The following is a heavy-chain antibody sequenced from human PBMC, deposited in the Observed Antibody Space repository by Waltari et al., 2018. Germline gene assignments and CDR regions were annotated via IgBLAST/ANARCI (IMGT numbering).Heavy chain of an antibody. V-gene: IGHV1-2*02. D-gene: IGHD1-26*01. CDR3: ARWEILDY. Sequence: QVQLVQSGAAVKKPGASVKVSCRASGYPFIDYYMHWVRQAPGQGLEWMGWINPNSGATNYAQKFQGRVTMTRDTSINTAYMELRRLRSDDTAVYFCARWEILDYWGQGTLVTVFS. CDR1: GYPFIDYY. CDR2: INPNSGAT. J-gene: IGHJ4*02.